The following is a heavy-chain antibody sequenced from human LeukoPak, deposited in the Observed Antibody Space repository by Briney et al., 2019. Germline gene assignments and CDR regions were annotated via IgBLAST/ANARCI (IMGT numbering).Heavy chain of an antibody. CDR1: GFTFSDYY. J-gene: IGHJ4*02. V-gene: IGHV3-11*04. CDR3: ARDLMAHYYDSSGYYSNSPLDY. Sequence: GGSLRLSCAASGFTFSDYYMSWIRQAPGKGLEWVSYISSSGSTIYYADSVKGRFTISRDNAKNSLYLQMNSLRAEDTAVYYCARDLMAHYYDSSGYYSNSPLDYWGQGTLVTVSS. D-gene: IGHD3-22*01. CDR2: ISSSGSTI.